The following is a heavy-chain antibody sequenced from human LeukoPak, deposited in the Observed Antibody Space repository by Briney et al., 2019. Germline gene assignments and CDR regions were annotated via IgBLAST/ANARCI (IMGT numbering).Heavy chain of an antibody. CDR2: INPSGGST. J-gene: IGHJ6*02. CDR1: GYTFTSYY. Sequence: SVKVSCKASGYTFTSYYMHWVRQAPGQGLEWMGIINPSGGSTSYAQKFQGRVTMTRDTSTSTVYMELSSLRSEDTAVYYCARDKTSYRIAVAGSNYYYYGMDVRGQGTTVTVSS. CDR3: ARDKTSYRIAVAGSNYYYYGMDV. V-gene: IGHV1-46*01. D-gene: IGHD6-19*01.